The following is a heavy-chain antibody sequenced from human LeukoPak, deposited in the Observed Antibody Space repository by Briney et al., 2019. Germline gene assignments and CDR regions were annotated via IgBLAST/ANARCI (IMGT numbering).Heavy chain of an antibody. D-gene: IGHD3-22*01. CDR2: INSDGSST. V-gene: IGHV3-74*01. Sequence: GGSLRLSCAASGFTFSSYWMHWVRQAPGKGLVWVSRINSDGSSTSYADSVKGRFTISRDNAKNTLYLQMNSLRAEDTAVYYCATYYYDSSGLDHWGQGTLVTVSS. CDR3: ATYYYDSSGLDH. J-gene: IGHJ4*02. CDR1: GFTFSSYW.